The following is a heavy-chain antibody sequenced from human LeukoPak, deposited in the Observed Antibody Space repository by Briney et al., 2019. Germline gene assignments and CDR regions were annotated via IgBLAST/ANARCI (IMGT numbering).Heavy chain of an antibody. V-gene: IGHV3-23*01. D-gene: IGHD2-15*01. Sequence: GGSLRLSCEASGFTYSNYAMNWVRQAPGKGLEWVSAITGSGDYTYYADSVKGRFTISRDNSKNTLYLQMNSLRAEDTAVYYCANSPPGKAAPKAFVDYWGQGTLVTVSS. CDR3: ANSPPGKAAPKAFVDY. J-gene: IGHJ4*02. CDR2: ITGSGDYT. CDR1: GFTYSNYA.